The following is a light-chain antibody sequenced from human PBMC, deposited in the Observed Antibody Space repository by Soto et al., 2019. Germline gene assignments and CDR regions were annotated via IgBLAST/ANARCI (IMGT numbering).Light chain of an antibody. J-gene: IGKJ5*01. V-gene: IGKV3-20*01. CDR3: QQYGSSPLVT. CDR1: QSVSSSY. Sequence: EIVLTQSPGTLSLSPGERATLSCRASQSVSSSYLAWYQQKPGQAPRLLIYGASSRATGIPDRFSGSGSGTDLNLTISRLEPEAFAVYYCQQYGSSPLVTFGQGTRLEI. CDR2: GAS.